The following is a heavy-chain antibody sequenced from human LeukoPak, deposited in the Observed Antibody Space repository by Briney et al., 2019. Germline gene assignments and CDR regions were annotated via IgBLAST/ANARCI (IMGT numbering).Heavy chain of an antibody. CDR3: ARGPYNWNLLDY. Sequence: SETLSLTCTLSGGSISNSYWSWIRQPAGKGLEWIGRVHASGSTNYNPSLKSRATVSADTSRNQFSLKLTSVTAADTAVYYCARGPYNWNLLDYWGQGTLVTVSS. V-gene: IGHV4-4*07. CDR2: VHASGST. CDR1: GGSISNSY. D-gene: IGHD1-20*01. J-gene: IGHJ4*02.